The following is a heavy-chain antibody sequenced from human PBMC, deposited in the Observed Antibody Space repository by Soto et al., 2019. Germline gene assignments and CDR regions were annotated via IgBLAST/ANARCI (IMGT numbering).Heavy chain of an antibody. CDR1: GFTFSSYA. CDR2: ISGSGGST. J-gene: IGHJ4*02. Sequence: EVQLLESGGGLVQPGGSLRLSCAASGFTFSSYAMSWVRQAPGKGLEWVSAISGSGGSTYYADSVKGRFTISRDNSKNTLYLQMNSLRSEDTAVYYCAKARGVTTHFDYWGQGTLVTVSS. CDR3: AKARGVTTHFDY. V-gene: IGHV3-23*01. D-gene: IGHD4-17*01.